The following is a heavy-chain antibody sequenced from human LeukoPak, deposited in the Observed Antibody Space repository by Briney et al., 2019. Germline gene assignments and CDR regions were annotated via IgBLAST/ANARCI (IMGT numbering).Heavy chain of an antibody. CDR3: ARDCDSSTCYDY. V-gene: IGHV3-23*01. J-gene: IGHJ4*02. Sequence: GGSLRLSCAASGFIYSTYAMSWVRQVPGKGLEWVSTISGSGDATYYADSVKGRFTISRDNSKNSLYLQMNSLRAQDTAVYYCARDCDSSTCYDYWGQGTLVTVSP. D-gene: IGHD6-13*01. CDR1: GFIYSTYA. CDR2: ISGSGDAT.